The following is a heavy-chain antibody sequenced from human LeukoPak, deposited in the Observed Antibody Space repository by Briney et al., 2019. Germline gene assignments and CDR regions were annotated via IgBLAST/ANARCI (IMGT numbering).Heavy chain of an antibody. Sequence: PGGSLRLSCAASGFTFSNYWMSWVRQAPGKGLEWVANIKEDGSDKNYVDSVRGRFTISRDNAKNALYLQMNSLRAEDTAVYYCARAGFDSSGYPSYFDYWGQGTLVTVSS. V-gene: IGHV3-7*02. CDR2: IKEDGSDK. J-gene: IGHJ4*02. D-gene: IGHD3-22*01. CDR1: GFTFSNYW. CDR3: ARAGFDSSGYPSYFDY.